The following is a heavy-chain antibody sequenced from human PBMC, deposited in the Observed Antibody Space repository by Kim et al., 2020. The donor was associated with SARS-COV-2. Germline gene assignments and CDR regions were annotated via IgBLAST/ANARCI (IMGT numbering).Heavy chain of an antibody. CDR3: IRGELISGSYYERESYYFDY. CDR1: GFTFSSYS. Sequence: GGSLRLSCAASGFTFSSYSMNWVRQAPGKGLEWVSYISSSSSTIYYADSVKGRFTISRDNAKNSLYLQMNSLRDEDTAVYYCIRGELISGSYYERESYYFDYWGQGTLVTVSS. D-gene: IGHD1-26*01. V-gene: IGHV3-48*02. CDR2: ISSSSSTI. J-gene: IGHJ4*02.